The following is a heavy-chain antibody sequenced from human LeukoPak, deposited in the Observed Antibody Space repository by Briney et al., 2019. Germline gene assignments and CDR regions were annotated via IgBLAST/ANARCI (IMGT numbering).Heavy chain of an antibody. CDR3: AVRPSPRAAFDV. CDR1: GGSFSGYY. Sequence: PSETLSLTCAVYGGSFSGYYWSWIRQPPGKGLEWIGEINHSGSTNYNPSLKSRVTISVDTSKNQFSLKLSSVTAADTAVYYCAVRPSPRAAFDVWGQGTMVTVSS. CDR2: INHSGST. J-gene: IGHJ3*01. V-gene: IGHV4-34*01.